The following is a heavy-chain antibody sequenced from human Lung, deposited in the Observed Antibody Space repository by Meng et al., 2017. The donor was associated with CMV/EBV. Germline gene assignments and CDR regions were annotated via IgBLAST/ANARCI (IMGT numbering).Heavy chain of an antibody. CDR3: AREARGNSGFYYFFDY. D-gene: IGHD3-22*01. CDR2: INPNSGVT. V-gene: IGHV1-2*02. J-gene: IGHJ4*02. Sequence: SXXVSXXAFGYTFTDYYIHWVRQAPGQGLEWMGWINPNSGVTNYAQKFQGRVSMTRDMSISAAYMELSGLRSDDTAAFYCAREARGNSGFYYFFDYWGQGTXVTVAS. CDR1: GYTFTDYY.